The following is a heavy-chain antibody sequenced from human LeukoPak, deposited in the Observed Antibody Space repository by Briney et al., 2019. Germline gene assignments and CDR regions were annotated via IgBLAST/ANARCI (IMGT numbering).Heavy chain of an antibody. CDR3: ARKFTGSYQYYFDF. D-gene: IGHD1-26*01. CDR2: ISSSTI. CDR1: GFTFSSYS. J-gene: IGHJ4*02. Sequence: QSGGSLRLSCAASGFTFSSYSMNWVRQAPGKGLEWVSYISSSTIYYADSVKGRFTISRDNAKNSLYRQMNSLRAEDTAVYYCARKFTGSYQYYFDFWGQGTLVTVSS. V-gene: IGHV3-48*01.